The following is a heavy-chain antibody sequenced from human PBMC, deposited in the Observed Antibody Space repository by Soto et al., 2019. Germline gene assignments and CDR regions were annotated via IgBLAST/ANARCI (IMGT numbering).Heavy chain of an antibody. Sequence: IRQPPGTGLEWIGYIYHSGSTYYNPSLKSRVTISVDRSKNQFSLKLSSVTAADTAVYYCARAFQADAVVRAGTGGLEFRVQGTLVIV. J-gene: IGHJ1*01. CDR2: IYHSGST. D-gene: IGHD2-2*01. V-gene: IGHV4-30-2*01. CDR3: ARAFQADAVVRAGTGGLEF.